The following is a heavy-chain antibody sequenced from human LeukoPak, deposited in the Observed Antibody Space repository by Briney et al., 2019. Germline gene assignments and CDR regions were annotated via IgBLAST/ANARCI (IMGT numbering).Heavy chain of an antibody. V-gene: IGHV4-59*01. CDR1: GDSITNYY. J-gene: IGHJ1*01. Sequence: SETLSLTCTVSGDSITNYYWTWIRQPPGKGLEWIGYIYYSGDTKYNPSLKSRVTISIDTSKNQFSLKLSSVTAADTALYYCARGYCSGDNCYLGLEHWGQGTLVTVSS. CDR2: IYYSGDT. CDR3: ARGYCSGDNCYLGLEH. D-gene: IGHD2-15*01.